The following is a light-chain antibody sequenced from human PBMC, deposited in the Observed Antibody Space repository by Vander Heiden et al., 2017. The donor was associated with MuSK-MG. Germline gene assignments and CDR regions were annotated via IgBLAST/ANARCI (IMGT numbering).Light chain of an antibody. CDR2: KAS. CDR3: QQDDSYPLT. Sequence: DIQMTQSPSTLSASVGDRVTITCRASQSIGTWLAWYQQRPGKAPKLLIYKASGLEGGVPSRFSGSGSGTEFTLTISGLQPDDFATYYCQQDDSYPLTFGQGSKVEMK. CDR1: QSIGTW. J-gene: IGKJ1*01. V-gene: IGKV1-5*03.